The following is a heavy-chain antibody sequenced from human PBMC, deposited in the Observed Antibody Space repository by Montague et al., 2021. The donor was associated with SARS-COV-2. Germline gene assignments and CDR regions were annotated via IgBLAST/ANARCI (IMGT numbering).Heavy chain of an antibody. D-gene: IGHD6-25*01. V-gene: IGHV4-61*02. CDR3: ARDGYSSGWNGLHWFDP. CDR1: IGSISSGSYY. Sequence: TLSLTCTVSIGSISSGSYYWSWTRQPAGKGLEWIGRIYTSGSTNYNPSLKSRVTISVGTSKNQFSLKLSSVTAADTAVYYCARDGYSSGWNGLHWFDPWGQGTLVTVSS. J-gene: IGHJ5*02. CDR2: IYTSGST.